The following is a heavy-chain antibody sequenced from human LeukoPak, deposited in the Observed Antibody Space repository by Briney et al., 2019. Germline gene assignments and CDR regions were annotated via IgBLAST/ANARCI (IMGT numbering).Heavy chain of an antibody. CDR1: GFTFSSFG. J-gene: IGHJ4*02. V-gene: IGHV3-30*18. D-gene: IGHD3-10*01. Sequence: GGSLRLSCAASGFTFSSFGMHWVRQAPGKGLEWVAVISYDGSNKYYADSVKGRFTISRDNSKNTLYLQMNSPRAEDTAVYYCAKEHEEYGSGVFDYWGQGTLVTVSS. CDR2: ISYDGSNK. CDR3: AKEHEEYGSGVFDY.